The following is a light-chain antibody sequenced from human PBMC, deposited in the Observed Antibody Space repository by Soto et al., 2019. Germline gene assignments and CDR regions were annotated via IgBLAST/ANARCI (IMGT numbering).Light chain of an antibody. CDR3: QQYNGDSRT. CDR2: GAS. Sequence: DIQMTQSPSTLSASVGDRITITCRASQSISTWLAWYQQRPGMPPKLLIYGASTLQCGVPSRFSGSGSGTEFSLTISSLQPDDFATYYCQQYNGDSRTFGQGTKVEIK. V-gene: IGKV1-5*03. J-gene: IGKJ1*01. CDR1: QSISTW.